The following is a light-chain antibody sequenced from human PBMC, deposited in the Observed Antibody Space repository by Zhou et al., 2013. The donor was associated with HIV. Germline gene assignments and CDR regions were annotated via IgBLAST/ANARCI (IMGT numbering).Light chain of an antibody. CDR3: QQRSKWPT. J-gene: IGKJ5*01. CDR2: GAS. CDR1: QSVSSNF. Sequence: TVLTQSPDTLSLSPGERATLSCRAGQSVSSNFLAWYQQKPGQPPRLLIYGASTRATGFPARFSGGGSGTEFTLTISSMQSEDFAVYYCQQRSKWPTFGQGT. V-gene: IGKV3D-20*02.